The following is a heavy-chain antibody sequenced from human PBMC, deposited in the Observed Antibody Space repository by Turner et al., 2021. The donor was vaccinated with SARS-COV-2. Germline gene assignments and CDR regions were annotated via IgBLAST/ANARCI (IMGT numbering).Heavy chain of an antibody. CDR1: GFPFSSYG. Sequence: QVQLVESGGGVVQPGRSLRLSCAASGFPFSSYGMLWVRQAPGKGLEWVAVISYDGSNKYYADSVKGRFTISRDNSKNTLYLQMNSLRAEDTAVYYCAKDGAPFLLYFGEPTFYFDYWGQGTLVTVSS. V-gene: IGHV3-30*18. CDR3: AKDGAPFLLYFGEPTFYFDY. J-gene: IGHJ4*02. D-gene: IGHD3-10*01. CDR2: ISYDGSNK.